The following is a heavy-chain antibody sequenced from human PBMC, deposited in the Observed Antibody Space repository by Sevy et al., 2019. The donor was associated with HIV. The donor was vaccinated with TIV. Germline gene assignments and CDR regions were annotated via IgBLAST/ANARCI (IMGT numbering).Heavy chain of an antibody. J-gene: IGHJ4*02. Sequence: GGSLRLSCAASGFTVSSNYMSWVRQAPGKGLEWVSVIYSGGSTYYADSVKGRFTISRDNSKNTLYLQMNRLRAEDTAVYYCASGGYSYGYTFFDYWGQGTLVTVSS. CDR2: IYSGGST. CDR1: GFTVSSNY. D-gene: IGHD5-18*01. CDR3: ASGGYSYGYTFFDY. V-gene: IGHV3-53*01.